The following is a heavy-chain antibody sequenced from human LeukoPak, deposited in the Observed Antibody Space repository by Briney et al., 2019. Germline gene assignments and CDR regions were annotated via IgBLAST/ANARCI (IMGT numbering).Heavy chain of an antibody. V-gene: IGHV3-9*01. CDR3: AKDRRYYDSSGYSNTLDY. CDR2: ISWNSGSI. J-gene: IGHJ4*02. Sequence: GGSLRLSCAASGFTFDDYAMHWVRQAPGKGLEWVSGISWNSGSIGYADSVKGRFTISRDNAKNSLYLQMNSLRAEDTAVYYCAKDRRYYDSSGYSNTLDYWGQGTLVTVSS. D-gene: IGHD3-22*01. CDR1: GFTFDDYA.